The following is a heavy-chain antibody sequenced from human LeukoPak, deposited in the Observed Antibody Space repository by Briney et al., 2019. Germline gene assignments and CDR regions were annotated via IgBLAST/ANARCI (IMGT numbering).Heavy chain of an antibody. CDR2: ISYDGSNK. CDR3: AREPLYNNGWQRHFDS. V-gene: IGHV3-30-3*01. D-gene: IGHD6-19*01. CDR1: GFTFSSYA. Sequence: GGSLRLSCAASGFTFSSYAVHWVRQAPGKGLEWVAVISYDGSNKYYADPVKGRFTISRDNSKNTLYLQMNSLRAEDTAVYYCAREPLYNNGWQRHFDSWGQGTLVTVSS. J-gene: IGHJ4*02.